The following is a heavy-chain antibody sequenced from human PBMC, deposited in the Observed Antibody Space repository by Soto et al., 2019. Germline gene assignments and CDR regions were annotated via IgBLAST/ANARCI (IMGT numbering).Heavy chain of an antibody. CDR1: GFTFSNYA. Sequence: GWLRRTCSASGFTFSNYAMHWVRQAPGKGLEWVALTSYDGNNEYYTDSVKGRFTISRDNSKNTLFLQMNSPRPEDTAVYYCAKDKGVFNWATSYFDYWGQGALVTVYS. CDR3: AKDKGVFNWATSYFDY. J-gene: IGHJ4*02. V-gene: IGHV3-30*18. D-gene: IGHD1-1*01. CDR2: TSYDGNNE.